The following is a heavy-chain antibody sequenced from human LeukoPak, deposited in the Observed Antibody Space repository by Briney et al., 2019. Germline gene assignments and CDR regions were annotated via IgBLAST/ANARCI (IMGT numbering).Heavy chain of an antibody. CDR2: INPKSGVR. D-gene: IGHD6-19*01. J-gene: IGHJ4*02. V-gene: IGHV1-2*04. CDR3: AKRIAVAGSPVYYFDY. CDR1: AYTLSGYY. Sequence: ASVNVSYKASAYTLSGYYMHWVRQAPRQGLDWMGWINPKSGVRNYAQKFQGWVTMTWDTSINTTFMELSRLISDDTAVFYCAKRIAVAGSPVYYFDYWGQGTLVTVSS.